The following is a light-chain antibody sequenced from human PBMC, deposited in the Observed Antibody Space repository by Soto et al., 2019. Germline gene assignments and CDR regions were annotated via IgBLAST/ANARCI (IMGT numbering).Light chain of an antibody. Sequence: QYVLTQPPSVSGAPGQRVTVSCTESSSNIGAGYDVHWYQQLPGTAPKLLIYGNNNRPSGVPDRFSGSKSGTSASLAITGLQSEDEADYYCQSYDSSLRVVVFGGWTKLTVL. CDR1: SSNIGAGYD. V-gene: IGLV1-40*01. J-gene: IGLJ2*01. CDR3: QSYDSSLRVVV. CDR2: GNN.